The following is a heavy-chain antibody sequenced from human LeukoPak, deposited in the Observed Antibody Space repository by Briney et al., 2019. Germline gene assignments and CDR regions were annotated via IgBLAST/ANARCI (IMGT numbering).Heavy chain of an antibody. CDR1: GYTFTSYY. CDR2: IIPIFGTA. D-gene: IGHD5-12*01. Sequence: AASVKVSCKASGYTFTSYYMHWVRQAPGQGLEWMGGIIPIFGTANYAQKFQGRVTITADESTSTAYMELSSLRSEDTAVYYCARDQVVATIGGYFDYWGQGTLVTVSS. J-gene: IGHJ4*02. V-gene: IGHV1-69*13. CDR3: ARDQVVATIGGYFDY.